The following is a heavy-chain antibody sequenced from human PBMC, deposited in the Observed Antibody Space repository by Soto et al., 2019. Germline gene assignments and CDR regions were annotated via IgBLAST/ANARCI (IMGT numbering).Heavy chain of an antibody. Sequence: QVQLVESGGGVVQPGRSLRLSCAASGFTFSSYGMHWVRQAPGKGLEWVAVIWYDGSNKYYADSVKDRFTISRDNSKNXLYLQMNSLRAEDTAVYYCARDEDTPGPSFGELLSWGQGTLVTVSS. CDR3: ARDEDTPGPSFGELLS. V-gene: IGHV3-33*01. CDR1: GFTFSSYG. CDR2: IWYDGSNK. J-gene: IGHJ4*02. D-gene: IGHD3-10*01.